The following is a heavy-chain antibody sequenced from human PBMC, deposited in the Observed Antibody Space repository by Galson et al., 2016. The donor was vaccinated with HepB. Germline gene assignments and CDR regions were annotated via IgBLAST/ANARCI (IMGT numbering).Heavy chain of an antibody. V-gene: IGHV2-70*04. D-gene: IGHD4-17*01. CDR2: IDWNGNK. Sequence: PALVKPTQTLTMTCTSSGFSLSTSGMAVSWIRQLPGKALVWLAAIDWNGNKFYSPSLTTRLTISKDTSKNQVVLTLTNMDPVDTATYFCARYLRAPGYYVMDVWGQGTTVTVSS. J-gene: IGHJ6*02. CDR3: ARYLRAPGYYVMDV. CDR1: GFSLSTSGMA.